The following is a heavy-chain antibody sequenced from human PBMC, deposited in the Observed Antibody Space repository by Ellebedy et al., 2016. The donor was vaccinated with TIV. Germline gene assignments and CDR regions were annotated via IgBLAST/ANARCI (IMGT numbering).Heavy chain of an antibody. CDR1: GGSINSGGYY. V-gene: IGHV4-31*03. D-gene: IGHD1-26*01. J-gene: IGHJ4*02. CDR3: ATGNQWDQLLVY. Sequence: MPSETLSLTCTVSGGSINSGGYYWSWMRQYPGKGLEWIRYIYYSGSTYYNPSLKSRVTISLDTSKNQFSLNLSSVTAADTAVYYCATGNQWDQLLVYWGQGTLVTVSS. CDR2: IYYSGST.